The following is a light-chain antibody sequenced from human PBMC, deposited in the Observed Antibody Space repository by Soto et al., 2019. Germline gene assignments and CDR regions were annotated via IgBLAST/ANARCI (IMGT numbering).Light chain of an antibody. J-gene: IGLJ2*01. CDR1: SSDVGGYNY. V-gene: IGLV2-14*01. CDR2: DVS. Sequence: QSVLTQPASVSGSPGQSITISCTGTSSDVGGYNYVSWYQQHPGKAPKLMIYDVSKRPSGVSNRFSGSKSGNTASLTISGLQAEDEADYYCSSYTSSSTGVVFGGGTKLTVL. CDR3: SSYTSSSTGVV.